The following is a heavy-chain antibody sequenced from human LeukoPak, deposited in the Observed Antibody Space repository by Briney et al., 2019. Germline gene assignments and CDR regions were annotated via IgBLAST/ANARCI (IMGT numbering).Heavy chain of an antibody. Sequence: PSETLSLTCTVSGGSISSGDYYWGWIRQPPGRGREWIGYIYYSGSTYYNPSLKSRVTISVDTFKNQFSLKLSSVTAADTAVYYCARGDIVVVPAAPYFDYWGQGTLVTVSS. CDR2: IYYSGST. D-gene: IGHD2-2*01. CDR3: ARGDIVVVPAAPYFDY. V-gene: IGHV4-30-4*01. J-gene: IGHJ4*02. CDR1: GGSISSGDYY.